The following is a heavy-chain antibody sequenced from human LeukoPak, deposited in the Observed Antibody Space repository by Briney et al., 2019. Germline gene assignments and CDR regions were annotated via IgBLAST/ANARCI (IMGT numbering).Heavy chain of an antibody. J-gene: IGHJ3*02. D-gene: IGHD2-8*01. CDR1: GYSFTTDY. CDR3: ARQAYANNLDAFDI. Sequence: GESLRISCKGSGYSFTTDYIGWVRQMPGKGLEWMGIIYPDDSDTTYSPSFQGQVTISVDKSITTAFLQWSSLKASDTAMYYCARQAYANNLDAFDIWGQGTMVTVSS. CDR2: IYPDDSDT. V-gene: IGHV5-51*01.